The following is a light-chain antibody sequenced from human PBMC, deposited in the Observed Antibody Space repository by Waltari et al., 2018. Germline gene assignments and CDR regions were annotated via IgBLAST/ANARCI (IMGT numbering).Light chain of an antibody. J-gene: IGKJ1*01. CDR3: QNHERLPAM. V-gene: IGKV3-20*01. CDR1: QSIGRY. CDR2: AAS. Sequence: CGASQSIGRYLAWYQQKPGQAPRPLIYAASSRATGIPDRFSGSGSGTDFSLTISRLEPEDFAVYYCQNHERLPAMFGQGTKVEIK.